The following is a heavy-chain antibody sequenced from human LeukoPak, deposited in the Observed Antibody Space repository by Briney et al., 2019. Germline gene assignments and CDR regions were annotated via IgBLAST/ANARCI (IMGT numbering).Heavy chain of an antibody. Sequence: SETLSLTCSVSGGSINNNNYFSGWIRHPPGKGLEWIGSIYYSGDTYYNPSLKSRVTISVDTSENQFSLKLSSVTAADTAVYYCARLTKFVLMNRNPLYFEYWGQGTLVTVSS. V-gene: IGHV4-39*01. CDR3: ARLTKFVLMNRNPLYFEY. CDR1: GGSINNNNYF. J-gene: IGHJ4*02. D-gene: IGHD2-8*01. CDR2: IYYSGDT.